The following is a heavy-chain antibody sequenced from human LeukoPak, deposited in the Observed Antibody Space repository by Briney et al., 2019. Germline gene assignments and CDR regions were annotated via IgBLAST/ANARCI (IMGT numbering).Heavy chain of an antibody. V-gene: IGHV3-33*06. Sequence: GRSLRLSCAASGFTFSSYGMHWVRQAPGKGLEWVAVIWYDGSNKYYADSVKGRFTISRDNSKNTLYLQMNSLRAEDTAVYYCAKGRYCSGGSCYSGVGYFDYWGQGTLVTVSS. CDR1: GFTFSSYG. J-gene: IGHJ4*02. D-gene: IGHD2-15*01. CDR3: AKGRYCSGGSCYSGVGYFDY. CDR2: IWYDGSNK.